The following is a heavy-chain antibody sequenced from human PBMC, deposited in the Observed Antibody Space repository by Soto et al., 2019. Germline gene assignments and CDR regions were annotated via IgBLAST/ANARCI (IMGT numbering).Heavy chain of an antibody. Sequence: GASVKVSCKASGYTFTSYGISWVRLAPGQGLEWMGKINPSGGSTNYAQKFQGRVTMTRDTSTSTVYMELSSLRSEDTAVYYCARVSGDFYREVFDYWGQGTLVTVSS. V-gene: IGHV1-46*03. D-gene: IGHD3-10*01. CDR1: GYTFTSYG. CDR2: INPSGGST. CDR3: ARVSGDFYREVFDY. J-gene: IGHJ4*02.